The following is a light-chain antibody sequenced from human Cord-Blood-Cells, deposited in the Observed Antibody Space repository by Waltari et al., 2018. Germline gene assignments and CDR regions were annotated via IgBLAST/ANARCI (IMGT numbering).Light chain of an antibody. J-gene: IGKJ1*01. Sequence: EIVMTQSPATLSVSPGERATLSCRASQSVSSSYLAWYEQKPGQAPRRLIYGASSRATGIPDRFSGSGSGADFTLTISRLEPEDFAVYYCQQYGSSPRTFGQGTKVEIK. CDR2: GAS. V-gene: IGKV3-20*01. CDR1: QSVSSSY. CDR3: QQYGSSPRT.